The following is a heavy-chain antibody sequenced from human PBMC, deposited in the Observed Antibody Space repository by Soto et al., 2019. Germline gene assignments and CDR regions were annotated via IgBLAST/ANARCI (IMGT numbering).Heavy chain of an antibody. CDR3: AKDLYSGYDLAYYYYGMDV. V-gene: IGHV3-23*01. Sequence: SLRLSCAASGFTFSSYAMSWVRQAPRKGLEWVSAISGSGGSTYYADSVKGRFTISRDNSKNTLYLQMNSLRAEDTAVYYCAKDLYSGYDLAYYYYGMDVWGQGTTVTVSS. J-gene: IGHJ6*02. D-gene: IGHD5-12*01. CDR2: ISGSGGST. CDR1: GFTFSSYA.